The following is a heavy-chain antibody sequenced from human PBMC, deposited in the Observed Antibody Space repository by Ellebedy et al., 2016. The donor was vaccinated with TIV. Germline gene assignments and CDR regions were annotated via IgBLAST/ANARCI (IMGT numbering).Heavy chain of an antibody. CDR2: ISGRGTRT. D-gene: IGHD3-10*02. V-gene: IGHV3-23*01. CDR1: GFTFITYA. CDR3: ARDSITMFFDP. Sequence: GGSLRLXXAASGFTFITYAMSWVRQAPGKGLEWVSGISGRGTRTYYADSVKGRFTISRDNSNNTLYLQMNSLRAEDTAVYYCARDSITMFFDPWGRGTLVTVSP. J-gene: IGHJ5*02.